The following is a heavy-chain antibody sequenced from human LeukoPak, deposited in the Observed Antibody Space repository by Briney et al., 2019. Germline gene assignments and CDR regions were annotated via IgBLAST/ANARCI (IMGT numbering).Heavy chain of an antibody. V-gene: IGHV1-69*06. CDR3: ARATEDIVVVPATYYYYGMDV. Sequence: SVKVSCKASGGTFSSYAMSWVRQAPGQGLEWMGGIIPIFGTANYAQKFQGRVTITADKSTSTAYMELSSLRAEDTAVYCCARATEDIVVVPATYYYYGMDVWGKGTTVTVSS. J-gene: IGHJ6*04. D-gene: IGHD2-2*01. CDR1: GGTFSSYA. CDR2: IIPIFGTA.